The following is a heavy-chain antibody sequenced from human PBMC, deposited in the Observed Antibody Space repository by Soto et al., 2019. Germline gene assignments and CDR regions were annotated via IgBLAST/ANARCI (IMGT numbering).Heavy chain of an antibody. V-gene: IGHV1-46*03. CDR3: SRDLCSSTICYPDY. Sequence: QVQLVQSGAEVKKPGASVKVSCKTSGYHFTRYYIHWVRQAPGKGLEWMGIINPTGGRATYAQKFQGRVSMTRDTSTTTVYMELPGLKSEDTAVYFCSRDLCSSTICYPDYCGQGTLVTVSS. CDR1: GYHFTRYY. D-gene: IGHD2-2*01. CDR2: INPTGGRA. J-gene: IGHJ4*02.